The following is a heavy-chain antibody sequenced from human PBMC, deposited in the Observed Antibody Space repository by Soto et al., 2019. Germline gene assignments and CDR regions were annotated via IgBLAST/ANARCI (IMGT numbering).Heavy chain of an antibody. CDR2: IIPIFGTA. CDR1: GGTFSSYA. Sequence: SVKVSCKASGGTFSSYAISWVRQAPGQGLEWMGGIIPIFGTANYAQKSQGRVTITADESTSTAYMELSSLRSEDTAVYYCARDGAGYSRPNYYYYYGMDVWGQGTTVTVSS. V-gene: IGHV1-69*13. J-gene: IGHJ6*02. D-gene: IGHD6-13*01. CDR3: ARDGAGYSRPNYYYYYGMDV.